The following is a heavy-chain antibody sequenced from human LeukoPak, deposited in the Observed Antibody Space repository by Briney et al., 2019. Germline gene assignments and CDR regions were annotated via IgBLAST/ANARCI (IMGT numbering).Heavy chain of an antibody. CDR1: GFTFSSYA. J-gene: IGHJ5*02. CDR2: ISYDGSNK. D-gene: IGHD4-17*01. Sequence: GRSLRLSCAASGFTFSSYAMHWVRQAPGKGLEWVAVISYDGSNKYYADSVKCRFTISRDNSKNTLYLQMNSLRAEDTAVYYCARVGPGLAHDYGDPWGQGTLVTVSS. V-gene: IGHV3-30*04. CDR3: ARVGPGLAHDYGDP.